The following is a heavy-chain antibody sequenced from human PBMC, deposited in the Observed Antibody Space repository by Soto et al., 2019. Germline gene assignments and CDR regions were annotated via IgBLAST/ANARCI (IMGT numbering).Heavy chain of an antibody. CDR3: ARDNGLAGSFDP. J-gene: IGHJ5*02. CDR2: ISYTSSTI. V-gene: IGHV3-48*02. CDR1: GFTFSTYS. D-gene: IGHD2-21*01. Sequence: DVQLVESGGGLAQPGGSLSLSCAASGFTFSTYSMNGVRQAPGKGLEWDSYISYTSSTIYYADSVKGRFTISRDNAKNSLFLQMHSLRDEDTAVYYCARDNGLAGSFDPWGEGTLVTVSS.